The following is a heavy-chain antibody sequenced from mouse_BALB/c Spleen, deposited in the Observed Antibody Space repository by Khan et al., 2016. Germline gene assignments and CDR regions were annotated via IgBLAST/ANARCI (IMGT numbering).Heavy chain of an antibody. Sequence: QVQLQQPGAELVKPGAPVKLSCKASGYTFTSYWMNWVKQRPGRGLEWIGRIDPSDSETHYNQKFKDKATLTVDKSSSTAYIQLSSLTSEDSAVFDCARGDVRSVVADYYAMDYWGQGTSVTVSS. CDR1: GYTFTSYW. CDR2: IDPSDSET. CDR3: ARGDVRSVVADYYAMDY. V-gene: IGHV1-69*02. D-gene: IGHD1-1*01. J-gene: IGHJ4*01.